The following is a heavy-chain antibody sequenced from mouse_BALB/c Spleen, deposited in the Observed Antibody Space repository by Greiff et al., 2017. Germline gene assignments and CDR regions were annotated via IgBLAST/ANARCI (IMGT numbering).Heavy chain of an antibody. Sequence: VQLQQSGPELVKPGASVKISCKASGYTFTDYNMYWVKQSHGKSLEWIGYIYPYNGGTGYNQKFKSKVTLTVDNSSSTDYMELRSLTSEDSAVYYCAGGDLYYDYDEAWFAYWGQGTLVTVSA. J-gene: IGHJ3*01. CDR2: IYPYNGGT. D-gene: IGHD2-4*01. CDR3: AGGDLYYDYDEAWFAY. V-gene: IGHV1S29*02. CDR1: GYTFTDYN.